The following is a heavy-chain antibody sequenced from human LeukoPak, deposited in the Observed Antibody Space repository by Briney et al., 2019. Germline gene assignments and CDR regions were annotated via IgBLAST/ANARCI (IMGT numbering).Heavy chain of an antibody. CDR1: GVTLSSYA. J-gene: IGHJ4*02. D-gene: IGHD3-3*01. V-gene: IGHV3-74*01. Sequence: QPGGSLRLSCAASGVTLSSYAMSWARHAPGQGLVWVSRIKGDGISTNYADSVKGRFTISRDIAKNTLYLQMNSLRAEDTGVYYCAKDHYWSIDYWGRGTLVTVSS. CDR2: IKGDGIST. CDR3: AKDHYWSIDY.